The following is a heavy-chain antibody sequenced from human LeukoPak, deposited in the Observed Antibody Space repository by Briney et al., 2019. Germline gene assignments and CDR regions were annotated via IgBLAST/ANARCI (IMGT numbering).Heavy chain of an antibody. V-gene: IGHV1-2*02. CDR3: ARSWRHCSGDSCYPIDY. Sequence: GASVKVSCKASGYTFTGYYMHWVRQAPGQGLEWMGWINPNSGGTNYAQKFQGRVTMTRDMSISTAYMELSRLRSDDTAVYYCARSWRHCSGDSCYPIDYWGQGTQVTVSS. D-gene: IGHD2-15*01. J-gene: IGHJ4*02. CDR1: GYTFTGYY. CDR2: INPNSGGT.